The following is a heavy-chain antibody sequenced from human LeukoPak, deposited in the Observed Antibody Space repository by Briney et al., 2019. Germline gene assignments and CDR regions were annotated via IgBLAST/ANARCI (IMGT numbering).Heavy chain of an antibody. V-gene: IGHV3-20*04. J-gene: IGHJ5*02. CDR2: INWNGGST. D-gene: IGHD6-13*01. CDR3: AKDMVAAAGWGLRFINWFDP. CDR1: GFTFDDYG. Sequence: GGSLRLSCAASGFTFDDYGMSWVRQAPGKGLEWVSGINWNGGSTAYADSVKGRFTISRDNAKNSLYLQMNSLRAEGTAVYYCAKDMVAAAGWGLRFINWFDPWGQGTLVTVSS.